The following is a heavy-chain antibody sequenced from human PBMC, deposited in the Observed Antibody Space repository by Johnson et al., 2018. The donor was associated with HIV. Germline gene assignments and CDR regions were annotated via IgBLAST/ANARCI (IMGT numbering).Heavy chain of an antibody. V-gene: IGHV3-20*04. Sequence: VQLVESGGGVLRPGGSLRLSCEGFRFMFEDYGLSWVRQAPGQGLEWVSGINYNGGSTDYAVSVRDRFSISRDNAKNSVYLQMDSLRGEDTAMYYCARAKDAAYPYDAFDVWGHGTMVIVSS. D-gene: IGHD2-15*01. CDR1: RFMFEDYG. CDR3: ARAKDAAYPYDAFDV. CDR2: INYNGGST. J-gene: IGHJ3*01.